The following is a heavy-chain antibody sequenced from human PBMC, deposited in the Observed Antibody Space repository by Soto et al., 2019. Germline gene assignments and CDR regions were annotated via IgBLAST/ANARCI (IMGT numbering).Heavy chain of an antibody. CDR2: ISSSGTTM. J-gene: IGHJ4*02. V-gene: IGHV3-48*03. CDR3: ARDWNPPFDY. Sequence: WGSLRLSGEASGFRFSSFDMTWVRQAPGKGPEWVAYISSSGTTMYYADAVQGRFTISRDNAKNSLYLQMNSLRAEDTAIYYCARDWNPPFDYWGQGTLVTVSS. CDR1: GFRFSSFD. D-gene: IGHD1-1*01.